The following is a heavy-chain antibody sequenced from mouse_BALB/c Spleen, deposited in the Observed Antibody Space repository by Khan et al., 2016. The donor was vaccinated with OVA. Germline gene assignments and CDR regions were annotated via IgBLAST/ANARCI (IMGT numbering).Heavy chain of an antibody. D-gene: IGHD1-1*01. CDR3: ARRRNYYGSLDY. CDR2: IDTANGNT. CDR1: GFNIKDTY. Sequence: VQLQQSGAELVKPGASVKLSCTASGFNIKDTYMHWVKQRPEQGLEWIGRIDTANGNTKYDPKFQGKATITADTSSNTAYLQLSSLTSEDTAVYYCARRRNYYGSLDYWGQGTTLTVSS. J-gene: IGHJ2*01. V-gene: IGHV14-3*02.